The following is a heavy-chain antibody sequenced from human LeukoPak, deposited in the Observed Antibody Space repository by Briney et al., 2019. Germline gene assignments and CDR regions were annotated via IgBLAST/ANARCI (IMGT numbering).Heavy chain of an antibody. CDR2: ISSTSTYI. Sequence: GGSLRLSCAASGFTFSNYSMNWVRQAPGKGLEWVSSISSTSTYIYYADSVKGRFTISRDNAKKSVYLQMNSLRAEDTAVYYCAKVEGEKPFKYWGQGTLVTVSS. CDR1: GFTFSNYS. CDR3: AKVEGEKPFKY. J-gene: IGHJ4*02. V-gene: IGHV3-21*01. D-gene: IGHD2-21*01.